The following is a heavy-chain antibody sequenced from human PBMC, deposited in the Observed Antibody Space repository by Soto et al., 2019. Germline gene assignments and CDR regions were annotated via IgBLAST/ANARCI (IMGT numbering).Heavy chain of an antibody. CDR2: IYYSGST. V-gene: IGHV4-39*01. CDR3: XXXXXXXXGYYFDY. Sequence: QLQLQESGPGLVKPSETLSLTCTVSGGSISSSSYYXGXXRQPXGXGLEWIGSIYYSGSTYYNPSLKSRVTISVDTSXXXXXXXXXXXXXXXXXXXXXXXXXXXXXGYYFDYWGQGTLVTVSS. CDR1: GGSISSSSYY. J-gene: IGHJ4*02.